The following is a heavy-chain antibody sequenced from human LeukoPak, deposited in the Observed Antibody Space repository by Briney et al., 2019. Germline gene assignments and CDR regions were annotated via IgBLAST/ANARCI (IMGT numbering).Heavy chain of an antibody. CDR2: IYSGGST. V-gene: IGHV3-53*01. Sequence: PGGSLRLSCAASGFTVSTYYMTWVRQAPGKGLECVSVIYSGGSTYYADSVKGRFTVSRDNSKNTLYLQMNSLRAEDTAMYYWARGLGYCTSTTCLLPFDYWGQGTLVTVSS. J-gene: IGHJ4*02. CDR1: GFTVSTYY. CDR3: ARGLGYCTSTTCLLPFDY. D-gene: IGHD2-2*01.